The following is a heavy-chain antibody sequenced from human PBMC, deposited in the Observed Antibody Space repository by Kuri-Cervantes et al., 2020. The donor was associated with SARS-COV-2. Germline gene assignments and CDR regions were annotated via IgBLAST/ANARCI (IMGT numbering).Heavy chain of an antibody. CDR1: GYTFTSYY. CDR2: INPSGGST. CDR3: ARDQEEDRRFDY. V-gene: IGHV1-46*01. J-gene: IGHJ4*02. Sequence: ASVKVSCKASGYTFTSYYMHWVRQALGQGLEWMGIINPSGGSTSYAQKFQGRVTMTRDTSTSTVYMELSSLRSEDTAVYYCARDQEEDRRFDYWGQGTLVTVSS.